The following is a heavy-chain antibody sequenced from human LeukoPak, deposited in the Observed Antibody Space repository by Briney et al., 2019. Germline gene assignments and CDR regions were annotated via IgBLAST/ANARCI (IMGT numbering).Heavy chain of an antibody. V-gene: IGHV3-11*01. D-gene: IGHD1-14*01. CDR2: ISSSGSTI. CDR1: GFTFSDYN. CDR3: ARTTNYYYYYGMDV. J-gene: IGHJ6*02. Sequence: GGSLRLSCAASGFTFSDYNMSWIRQAPGKGLEWVSYISSSGSTIYYADSVKGRFTISRDNAKNSLYLQMNSLRAEDTAVYYCARTTNYYYYYGMDVWGQGTTVTVSS.